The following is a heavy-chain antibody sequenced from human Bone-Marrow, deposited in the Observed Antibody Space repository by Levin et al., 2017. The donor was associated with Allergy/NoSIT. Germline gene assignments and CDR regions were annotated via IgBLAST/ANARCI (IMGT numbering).Heavy chain of an antibody. CDR1: GFTFSSYA. CDR2: ISGSGGST. J-gene: IGHJ4*02. V-gene: IGHV3-23*01. D-gene: IGHD2-15*01. CDR3: AKRGLGPDIVVVVAVPFDY. Sequence: GGSLRLSCAASGFTFSSYAISWVRQAPGKGLEWVSAISGSGGSTYYADSVKGRFTISRDNSKNTLYLQMNSLRAEDTAVYYCAKRGLGPDIVVVVAVPFDYWGQGTLVTVSS.